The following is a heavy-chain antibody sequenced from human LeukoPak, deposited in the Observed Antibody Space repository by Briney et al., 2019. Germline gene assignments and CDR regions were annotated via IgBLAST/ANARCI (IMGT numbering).Heavy chain of an antibody. CDR2: IRSKENSFAT. Sequence: PGGSLRLSCAASGFIFSDSAIHWVRQASGKGLEWVGRIRSKENSFATAYGASAQGRFTISRDDSKNTAYLQMNSLKIEDTALYYCTRHELGEPGDYWGQGTLVTVSS. CDR1: GFIFSDSA. J-gene: IGHJ4*02. D-gene: IGHD3-16*01. V-gene: IGHV3-73*01. CDR3: TRHELGEPGDY.